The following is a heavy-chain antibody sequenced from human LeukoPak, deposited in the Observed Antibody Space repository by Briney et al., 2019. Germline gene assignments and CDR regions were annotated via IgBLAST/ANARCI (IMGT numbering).Heavy chain of an antibody. V-gene: IGHV1-69*05. D-gene: IGHD6-6*01. J-gene: IGHJ4*02. CDR1: GGTFSSYA. Sequence: VASVKVSRKASGGTFSSYAISWVRQAPGQGLEWMGGIIPIFGTANYAQKFQGRVTITTDESTSTAYMELSSLRSEDTAVYYCARNGKYSSSSLAYDYWGQGTLVTVSS. CDR2: IIPIFGTA. CDR3: ARNGKYSSSSLAYDY.